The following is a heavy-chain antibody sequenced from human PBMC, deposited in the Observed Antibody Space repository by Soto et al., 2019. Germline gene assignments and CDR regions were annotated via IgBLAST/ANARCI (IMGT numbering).Heavy chain of an antibody. D-gene: IGHD6-6*01. CDR2: INAGNGNT. Sequence: ASVKVSCKASGYTFTSYAMHWVRQAPGQRLEWMGWINAGNGNTKYSQKFQGRVAITRDTSASTAYMELSSLRSEDTAVLYCATIATRPENYYFGMDVWGQGTTVTVSS. J-gene: IGHJ6*02. V-gene: IGHV1-3*01. CDR1: GYTFTSYA. CDR3: ATIATRPENYYFGMDV.